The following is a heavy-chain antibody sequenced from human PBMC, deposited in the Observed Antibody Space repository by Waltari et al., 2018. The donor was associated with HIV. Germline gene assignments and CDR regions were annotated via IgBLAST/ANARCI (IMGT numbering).Heavy chain of an antibody. CDR2: INWNGGST. CDR3: ARRSSSGSWYSSLDY. J-gene: IGHJ4*02. V-gene: IGHV3-20*04. CDR1: GFNFDDYG. Sequence: EVHLLESGGRVVRPGGSLSLSCAASGFNFDDYGLTWVAHVPGKGLAWVSGINWNGGSTGYADSVKGRFTISRDNANNHLYLQMNSLRAEDTALYYCARRSSSGSWYSSLDYWGQGTLVIVSS. D-gene: IGHD6-13*01.